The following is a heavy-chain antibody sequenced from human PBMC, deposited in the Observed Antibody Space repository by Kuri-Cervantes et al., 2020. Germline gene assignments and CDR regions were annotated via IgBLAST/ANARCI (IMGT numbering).Heavy chain of an antibody. Sequence: SVKVSCKASGGTFRSYAISWVRQAPGQGLEWMGGIIPIFGTANYAQKFQGRVTITTDESTSTAYMELSSLRSEDTAVYYCARVDVTMIVVGALGAFDIWGQGTMVTVSS. J-gene: IGHJ3*02. CDR1: GGTFRSYA. D-gene: IGHD3-22*01. CDR3: ARVDVTMIVVGALGAFDI. CDR2: IIPIFGTA. V-gene: IGHV1-69*05.